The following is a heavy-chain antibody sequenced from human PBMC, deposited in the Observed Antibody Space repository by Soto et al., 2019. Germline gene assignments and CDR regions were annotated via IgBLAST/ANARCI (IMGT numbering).Heavy chain of an antibody. CDR1: GGTFSSYT. Sequence: QVQLVQSGAEVKKPGSSVKVSCKASGGTFSSYTISWVRQAPGQGLEWMGRIIPILGIANYAQKFQGRVTITADKSTSTAYMELSSLRSEVTAVYYCARPVVTDAFDIWGQGTMVTVSS. D-gene: IGHD2-15*01. J-gene: IGHJ3*02. CDR2: IIPILGIA. V-gene: IGHV1-69*02. CDR3: ARPVVTDAFDI.